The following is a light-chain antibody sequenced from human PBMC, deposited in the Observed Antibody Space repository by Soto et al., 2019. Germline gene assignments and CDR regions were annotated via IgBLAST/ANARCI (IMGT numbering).Light chain of an antibody. J-gene: IGLJ1*01. V-gene: IGLV2-14*01. CDR1: NSDVGAYEF. CDR2: EVS. Sequence: QSVLAQPASVSGSPGQSITIACTGTNSDVGAYEFVSWYRHHPGKAPQLIIYEVSNRPSGVSNRFSGSKSGNTASLTISGLQAEDEAHYYCCSYSSSSTLVFGTGTKVTVL. CDR3: CSYSSSSTLV.